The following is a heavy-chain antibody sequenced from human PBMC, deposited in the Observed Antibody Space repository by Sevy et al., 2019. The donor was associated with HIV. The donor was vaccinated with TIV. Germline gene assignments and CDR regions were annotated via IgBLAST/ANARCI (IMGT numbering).Heavy chain of an antibody. Sequence: SGPTLVNPTQTLTLTCTFSGFSLSTNGVGVGWIRQPPGKALEWLALVYWDDDKRYSPYLESRLTITKDTSKNQVLLAMTNMDPVDTATYYCAHRGPGNYFDYWGQGTLVTVSS. D-gene: IGHD6-13*01. CDR3: AHRGPGNYFDY. CDR1: GFSLSTNGVG. CDR2: VYWDDDK. V-gene: IGHV2-5*02. J-gene: IGHJ4*02.